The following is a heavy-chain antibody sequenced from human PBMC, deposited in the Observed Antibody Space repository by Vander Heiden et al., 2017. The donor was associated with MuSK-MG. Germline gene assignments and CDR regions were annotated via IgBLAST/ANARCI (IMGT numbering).Heavy chain of an antibody. D-gene: IGHD2-2*01. CDR3: AHRVPDAYFDY. Sequence: TFKESGPPLVNPTQTLTLTCTFSGSPLSPTGVGVGWIRPPPGKALEWLALIYWNDDKRYSPSLKTRLTATKDTSKSQVVLTMTNMDPVDTATYYCAHRVPDAYFDYWGQGTLVTVSS. CDR1: GSPLSPTGVG. V-gene: IGHV2-5*01. CDR2: IYWNDDK. J-gene: IGHJ4*02.